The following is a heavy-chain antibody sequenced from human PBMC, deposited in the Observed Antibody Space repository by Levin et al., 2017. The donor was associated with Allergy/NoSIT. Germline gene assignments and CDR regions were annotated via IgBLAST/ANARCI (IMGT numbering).Heavy chain of an antibody. CDR3: ARSTVTTLDQ. CDR2: ISAKTGNT. V-gene: IGHV1-18*01. Sequence: KHGESLKISCKTSDYTFINYGISWVRQAPGQGLEWMGWISAKTGNTNYAERFQGRVTMTTDNSTDTAYMELRSLRSDDSAMYFCARSTVTTLDQWGQGTLVTVSS. J-gene: IGHJ4*02. D-gene: IGHD4-17*01. CDR1: DYTFINYG.